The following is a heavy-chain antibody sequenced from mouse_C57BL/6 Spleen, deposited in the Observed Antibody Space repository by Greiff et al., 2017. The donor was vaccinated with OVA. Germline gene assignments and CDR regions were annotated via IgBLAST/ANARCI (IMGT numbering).Heavy chain of an antibody. V-gene: IGHV1-55*01. J-gene: IGHJ3*01. D-gene: IGHD3-3*01. CDR3: ARVGTGLAY. CDR2: IYPGSGST. Sequence: QVHVKQPGAELVKPGASVKMSCKASGYTFTSYWITWVKQRPGQGLEWIGDIYPGSGSTNYNEKFKSKATLTADTSSSTAYMQRSSLTSEDSAVYYCARVGTGLAYWGQGTLVTVSA. CDR1: GYTFTSYW.